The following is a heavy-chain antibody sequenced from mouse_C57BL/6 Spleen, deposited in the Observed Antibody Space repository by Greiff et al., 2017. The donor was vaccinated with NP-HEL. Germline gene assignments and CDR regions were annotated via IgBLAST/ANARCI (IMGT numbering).Heavy chain of an antibody. CDR1: GYTFTSYT. J-gene: IGHJ3*01. Sequence: QVQLQQSGAELARPGASVKMSCKASGYTFTSYTMHWVKQRPGQGLEWIGYINPSSGYTKYNQKFKDKATLTADKSSSTAYMQLSSLTSEDSAVYYCARFSVTTVPWFAYWGQGTLVTVSA. CDR2: INPSSGYT. CDR3: ARFSVTTVPWFAY. V-gene: IGHV1-4*01. D-gene: IGHD1-1*01.